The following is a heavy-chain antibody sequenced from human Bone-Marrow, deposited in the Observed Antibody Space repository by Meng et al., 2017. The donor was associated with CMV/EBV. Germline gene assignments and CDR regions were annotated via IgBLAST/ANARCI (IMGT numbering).Heavy chain of an antibody. J-gene: IGHJ5*02. D-gene: IGHD3-3*01. V-gene: IGHV4-39*07. Sequence: SETLSLTCTVSGGSISSSSYYWGWISQPPGKGLEWIGSIYYSGSTYYNPSLKSRVTISVDTSKNQFSLKLSSVTAADTAVYYCARTRKEWLFINWFDPWGQGTRVTVSS. CDR3: ARTRKEWLFINWFDP. CDR2: IYYSGST. CDR1: GGSISSSSYY.